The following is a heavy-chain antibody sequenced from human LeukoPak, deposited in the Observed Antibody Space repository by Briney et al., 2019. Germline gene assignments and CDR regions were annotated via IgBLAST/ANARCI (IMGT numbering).Heavy chain of an antibody. Sequence: GGSLRLSCVASGFTFHSYSMNWVRQAPGKGLEWVSSINSDSSYIFFADSLKGRFTISRDNAKNSLYLQMNSLRAEDTAVYYCARDFNYWGQGTLVTVSS. J-gene: IGHJ4*02. V-gene: IGHV3-21*01. CDR3: ARDFNY. CDR1: GFTFHSYS. CDR2: INSDSSYI.